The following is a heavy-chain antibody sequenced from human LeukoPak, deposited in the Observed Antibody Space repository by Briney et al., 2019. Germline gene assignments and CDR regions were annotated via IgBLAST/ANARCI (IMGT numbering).Heavy chain of an antibody. CDR1: GYTFTGYS. Sequence: GASVKVSCTASGYTFTGYSINWLRQAPGQGLEWMGWITTSTGNPTYAQGFTGRFVFSLDTSVSTTYLHINSLKAEDTAVYYCARDASTINFDYWGQGTLVTVSS. D-gene: IGHD5/OR15-5a*01. V-gene: IGHV7-4-1*02. CDR3: ARDASTINFDY. J-gene: IGHJ4*02. CDR2: ITTSTGNP.